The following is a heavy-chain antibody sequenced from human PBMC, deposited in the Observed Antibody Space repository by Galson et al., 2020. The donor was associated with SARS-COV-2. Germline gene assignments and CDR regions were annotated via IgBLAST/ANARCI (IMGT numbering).Heavy chain of an antibody. V-gene: IGHV4-38-2*02. J-gene: IGHJ3*02. D-gene: IGHD1-26*01. CDR2: IYHSEST. Sequence: SETLSPTCTVSGYSISSGHYWGWIRQPPGKGLEWIGSIYHSESTYYNPSLKSRVTTSVDTSKNQFSLKLSPVTAADTAVYYCARQWELLPDAFDIWGQGTMVTVSS. CDR3: ARQWELLPDAFDI. CDR1: GYSISSGHY.